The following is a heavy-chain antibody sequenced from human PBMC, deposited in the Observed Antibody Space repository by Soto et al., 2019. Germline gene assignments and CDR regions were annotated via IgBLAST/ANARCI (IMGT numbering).Heavy chain of an antibody. D-gene: IGHD3-22*01. CDR3: AAMVITPLYYYYSVDV. CDR2: INPTTGGK. CDR1: GFTFNGVH. J-gene: IGHJ6*02. Sequence: GASVXVSCKASGFTFNGVHXPSVRQGPEEGLEWMRWINPTTGGKXYAHHFQGRVTMTXDTSISTGYMELSSLRSDDTGVYYCAAMVITPLYYYYSVDVWGQGNTLTVSS. V-gene: IGHV1-2*02.